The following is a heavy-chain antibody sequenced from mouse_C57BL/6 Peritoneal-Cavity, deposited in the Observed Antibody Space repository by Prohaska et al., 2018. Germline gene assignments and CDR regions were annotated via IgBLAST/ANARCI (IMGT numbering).Heavy chain of an antibody. CDR3: ARYYYGSSWYFDV. CDR2: INPNNGGT. D-gene: IGHD1-1*01. J-gene: IGHJ1*03. Sequence: QQSGPELVKPGASLKIPCKASGYTFTDYNMDWVKQSHGKSLEWIGDINPNNGGTIYNQKFKGKATLTVDKSSSTAYMELRSLTSEDTAVYYCARYYYGSSWYFDVWGTGTTVTVSS. CDR1: GYTFTDYN. V-gene: IGHV1-18*01.